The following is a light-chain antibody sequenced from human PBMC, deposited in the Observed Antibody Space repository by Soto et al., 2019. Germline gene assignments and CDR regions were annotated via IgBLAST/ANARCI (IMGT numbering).Light chain of an antibody. CDR1: QSVTRSY. Sequence: EIVLPQSPDTLSLSPGERPPLSCSTTQSVTRSYLAWYKQKPGPPPRLLFYGASTRATGIPVRVSGSGFGTEFTLTVSSRQTEGFVIYYCRQYKNWSLFGQGTRVEI. V-gene: IGKV3-15*01. CDR2: GAS. CDR3: RQYKNWSL. J-gene: IGKJ5*01.